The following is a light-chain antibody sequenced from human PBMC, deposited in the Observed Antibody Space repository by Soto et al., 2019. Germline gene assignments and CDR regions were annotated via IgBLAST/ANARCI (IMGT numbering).Light chain of an antibody. CDR1: QSVSSNY. J-gene: IGKJ5*01. V-gene: IGKV3-20*01. CDR3: QAWT. Sequence: PRPLSFVPGDRVTLSCRASQSVSSNYLAWYQQKPGQAPRLLIYGGSSRATGIPNRFSGSGSGTDFTLTISRLEPEDFAVYYCQAWTFGQGTRLEI. CDR2: GGS.